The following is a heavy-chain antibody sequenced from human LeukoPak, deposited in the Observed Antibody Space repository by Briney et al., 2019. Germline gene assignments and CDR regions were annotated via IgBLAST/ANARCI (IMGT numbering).Heavy chain of an antibody. J-gene: IGHJ1*01. CDR2: IKSKTDGGTT. CDR3: CWYYFQY. D-gene: IGHD6-13*01. CDR1: RFTFSNAW. V-gene: IGHV3-15*01. Sequence: RGSLRLSCAAPRFTFSNAWMSWVRQAPGKGLEWVGRIKSKTDGGTTDYAAPVKGRFTISRDDSKNTLYLQMNSLKTEDTAVYYCCWYYFQYWGQGTLVTVSS.